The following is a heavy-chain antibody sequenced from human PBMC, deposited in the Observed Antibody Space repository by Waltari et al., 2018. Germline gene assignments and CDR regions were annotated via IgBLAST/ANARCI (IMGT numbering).Heavy chain of an antibody. CDR3: ARGLIYCSSGSCVGY. CDR1: GGSFNDYF. J-gene: IGHJ4*02. CDR2: SHHSGYT. V-gene: IGHV4-34*01. Sequence: QGQLQQWGAGLLKPSETLSLTCTVHGGSFNDYFWTWIRQAPGKGLEGIGESHHSGYTNYNPSLKSRVSISVDTSKREFSLKMTSVTAADTAMYYCARGLIYCSSGSCVGYWGQGTLVTVSS. D-gene: IGHD2-15*01.